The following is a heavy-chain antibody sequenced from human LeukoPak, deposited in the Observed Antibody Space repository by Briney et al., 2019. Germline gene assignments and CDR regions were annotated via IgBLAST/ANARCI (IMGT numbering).Heavy chain of an antibody. V-gene: IGHV3-23*01. Sequence: GGSPRLSCAASGFIFSSYAMSWVRQAPGKGLEWVSGISGSGGSTYYAASVKGRFTISRDNSKNTLYLQMNSLRADDTAVYYCAKAWGSGWYLDYWGQGTLVTVSS. D-gene: IGHD6-19*01. J-gene: IGHJ4*02. CDR3: AKAWGSGWYLDY. CDR1: GFIFSSYA. CDR2: ISGSGGST.